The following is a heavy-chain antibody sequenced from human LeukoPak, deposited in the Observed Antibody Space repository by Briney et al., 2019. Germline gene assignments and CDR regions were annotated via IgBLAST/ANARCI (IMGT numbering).Heavy chain of an antibody. Sequence: GGSLRLSCAASGFTFSSYAMSWVRQAPGKGLEWVSAISGSGGSTYYADSVKGRFTISRDNSKNTLYLQINSLRAEDTAVYYCAKDSMGYSSGWYGGGYFDYWGQGTLVTVSS. CDR1: GFTFSSYA. CDR2: ISGSGGST. J-gene: IGHJ4*02. CDR3: AKDSMGYSSGWYGGGYFDY. V-gene: IGHV3-23*01. D-gene: IGHD6-19*01.